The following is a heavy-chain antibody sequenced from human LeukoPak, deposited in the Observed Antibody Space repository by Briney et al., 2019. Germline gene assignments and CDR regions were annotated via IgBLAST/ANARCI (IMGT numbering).Heavy chain of an antibody. Sequence: TGGSLRLSCAASGFTFSSYGMHWVRQAPGKGLEWVAVISYDGSNKYYADSVKGRFTISRDNSKNTLYLQMNSLRAEDTAVYYCARDKNYVQDYWGQGTLVTVSS. CDR3: ARDKNYVQDY. CDR1: GFTFSSYG. CDR2: ISYDGSNK. V-gene: IGHV3-30*03. J-gene: IGHJ4*02. D-gene: IGHD3-10*02.